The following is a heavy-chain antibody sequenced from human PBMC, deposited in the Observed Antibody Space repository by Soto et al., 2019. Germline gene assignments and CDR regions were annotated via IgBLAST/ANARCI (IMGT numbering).Heavy chain of an antibody. V-gene: IGHV1-18*01. CDR1: GYGFESCC. CDR3: ARGPEPTFFDF. CDR2: INVYNGKT. J-gene: IGHJ4*02. Sequence: ACGYGFESCCSSWARQAPGLGLEWMGWINVYNGKTNYAQKFQARVTMTTDTSTNSVYMELRSLRSDDTAVYYCARGPEPTFFDFWGQGTLVTVSS.